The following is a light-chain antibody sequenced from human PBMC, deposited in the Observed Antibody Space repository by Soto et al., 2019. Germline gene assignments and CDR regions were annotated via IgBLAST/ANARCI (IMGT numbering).Light chain of an antibody. CDR2: GAS. Sequence: EVVLTQSPGTLSLSPGEGATLSCRASQSVSNRYFAWYQQKPGQAPRLLIFGASYRATGIPARFSGSGSGTEFNLTISSLQSEDFAVYFCQQYDDWLRLTFGGGTKVDIK. V-gene: IGKV3D-15*01. CDR3: QQYDDWLRLT. CDR1: QSVSNRY. J-gene: IGKJ4*01.